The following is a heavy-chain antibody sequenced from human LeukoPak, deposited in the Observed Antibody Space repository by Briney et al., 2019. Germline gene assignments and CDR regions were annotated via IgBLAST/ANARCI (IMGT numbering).Heavy chain of an antibody. J-gene: IGHJ4*02. CDR3: ARDLAITMVRGVMSH. Sequence: GGSLRLSCVASGFTFNTYAIHWVRQAPGEGLEWVAVISYDGSNKYYEDSVKGRFTISRDNSRDSLFLQMNSLRPEDTAVYYCARDLAITMVRGVMSHWGQGTLVTVSS. V-gene: IGHV3-30-3*01. D-gene: IGHD3-10*01. CDR2: ISYDGSNK. CDR1: GFTFNTYA.